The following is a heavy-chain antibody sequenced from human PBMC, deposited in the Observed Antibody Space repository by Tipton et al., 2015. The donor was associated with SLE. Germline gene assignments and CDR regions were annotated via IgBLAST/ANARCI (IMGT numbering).Heavy chain of an antibody. J-gene: IGHJ6*03. CDR2: VYYSGSS. Sequence: LRLSCTVSGGSVSSNNYYWGWIRQPPGKGLEWIGDVYYSGSSFYNPSLKSRVTISVDTSKNQFSLKLTPVTAADTAVYYCARGRVVHQWFGYYYMDVWGNGTTVTVSS. CDR1: GGSVSSNNYY. V-gene: IGHV4-39*07. CDR3: ARGRVVHQWFGYYYMDV. D-gene: IGHD3-10*01.